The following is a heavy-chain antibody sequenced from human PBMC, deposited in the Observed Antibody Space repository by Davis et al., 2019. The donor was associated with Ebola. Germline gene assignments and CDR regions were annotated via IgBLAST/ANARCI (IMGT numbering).Heavy chain of an antibody. J-gene: IGHJ3*02. D-gene: IGHD1-20*01. V-gene: IGHV3-48*02. CDR3: AKAGYNWNPGAFDI. CDR1: GFTFSSYS. Sequence: GGSLRLSCAASGFTFSSYSMNWVRQAPGKGLEWVSYISSSSSTIYYADSVKGRFTISRDNAKNSLYLQMNSLRDEDTAVYYCAKAGYNWNPGAFDIWGQGTMVTVSS. CDR2: ISSSSSTI.